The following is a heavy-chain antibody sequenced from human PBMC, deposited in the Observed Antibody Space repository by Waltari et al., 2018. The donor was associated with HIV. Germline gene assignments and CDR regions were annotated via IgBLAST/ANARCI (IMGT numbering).Heavy chain of an antibody. CDR2: IYHSGST. Sequence: QVQLQESGPGLVKPSETLSLTCAVSGYSISSGYYWGWIRQPPGKGLEWIGSIYHSGSTYYNPSLKSRVTISVDTSKNQFSLKLSSVTAADTAVYYCASSGWYLSNWFDPWGQGTLVTVSS. CDR1: GYSISSGYY. V-gene: IGHV4-38-2*01. CDR3: ASSGWYLSNWFDP. D-gene: IGHD6-19*01. J-gene: IGHJ5*02.